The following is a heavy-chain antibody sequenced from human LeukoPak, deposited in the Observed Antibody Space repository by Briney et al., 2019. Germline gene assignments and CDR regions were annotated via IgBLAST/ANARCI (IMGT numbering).Heavy chain of an antibody. CDR3: ARGAVAYYYFDN. Sequence: SETLSLTCTVSGYSISSGYYWGWIRQPPGKGLEWIGSIYHSGSTYYNPSLKSRVTISVDTSKNQFSLKLSSVTAADTAVYYCARGAVAYYYFDNWGQGTLVTVSS. D-gene: IGHD6-19*01. CDR1: GYSISSGYY. V-gene: IGHV4-38-2*02. CDR2: IYHSGST. J-gene: IGHJ4*02.